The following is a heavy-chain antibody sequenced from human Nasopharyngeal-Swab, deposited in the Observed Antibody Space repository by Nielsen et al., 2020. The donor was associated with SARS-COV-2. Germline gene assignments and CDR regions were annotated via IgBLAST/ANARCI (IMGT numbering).Heavy chain of an antibody. J-gene: IGHJ6*02. CDR2: ISYDGSNK. V-gene: IGHV3-30-3*01. CDR3: ARAFGGGYYYGMDV. Sequence: GGSLRLSCAASGFTFSSYAMPWFRQAPGKGLEWVAVISYDGSNKYYADPVEGRFTISRDNSKNTLYLQMNSLRAEDTAVYYCARAFGGGYYYGMDVWGQGTTVTVSS. D-gene: IGHD3-10*01. CDR1: GFTFSSYA.